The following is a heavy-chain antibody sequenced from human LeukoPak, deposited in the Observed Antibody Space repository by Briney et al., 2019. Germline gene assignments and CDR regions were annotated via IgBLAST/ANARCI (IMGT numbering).Heavy chain of an antibody. CDR1: GGTFSSYA. CDR3: ARGPDTAMVTRPGMEYYYYYYYMDV. J-gene: IGHJ6*03. CDR2: IIPIFGTA. Sequence: GASVKVSCKASGGTFSSYAISWVRQAPGQGLEWMGGIIPIFGTANYAQKFQGRVTITTDESTSTAYMELSSLRSEDTAVYYCARGPDTAMVTRPGMEYYYYYYYMDVWGKGTTVTVSS. V-gene: IGHV1-69*05. D-gene: IGHD5-18*01.